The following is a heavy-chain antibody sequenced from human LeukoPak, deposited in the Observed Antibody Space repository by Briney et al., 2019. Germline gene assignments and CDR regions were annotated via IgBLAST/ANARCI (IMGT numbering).Heavy chain of an antibody. CDR1: GFTFSDYW. V-gene: IGHV3-74*01. J-gene: IGHJ4*02. D-gene: IGHD6-19*01. CDR3: ARDLSAAFDF. Sequence: PGGPLRLSCAASGFTFSDYWIHWVRQAPGKGLVWVSRINTDGSITNYADSVKGRFSISRDNAKNTLYLQMSSLRAEDTAVYYCARDLSAAFDFWGQGVLVTVSS. CDR2: INTDGSIT.